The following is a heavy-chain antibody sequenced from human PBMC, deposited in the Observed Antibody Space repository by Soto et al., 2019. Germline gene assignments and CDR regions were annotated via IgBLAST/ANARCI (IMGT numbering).Heavy chain of an antibody. CDR3: ARLGLVPAAIRYYYGMDV. J-gene: IGHJ6*02. V-gene: IGHV4-31*03. D-gene: IGHD2-2*01. CDR2: IYYSGST. CDR1: GGSISSGGYY. Sequence: TLSLTCTVSGGSISSGGYYWSWIRQHPGKGLGWIGYIYYSGSTYYNPSLKSRVTISVDTSKNQFSLKLSSVTAADTAVYYCARLGLVPAAIRYYYGMDVWGQGTTVTVSS.